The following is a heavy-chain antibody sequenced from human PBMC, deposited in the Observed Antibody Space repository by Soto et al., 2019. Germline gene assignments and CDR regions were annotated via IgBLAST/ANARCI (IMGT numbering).Heavy chain of an antibody. D-gene: IGHD3-9*01. Sequence: SETMSLTSTVSGGYISSSSYYWGWIRQPPGKGLEWIGSIYYSGSTYYNPSLKSRVTISVDTSKNQFSLKLSSVTAADTAVYYCARGMRDDILTGYFSPYYMDVWGKGTTVTVS. CDR3: ARGMRDDILTGYFSPYYMDV. CDR1: GGYISSSSYY. CDR2: IYYSGST. J-gene: IGHJ6*03. V-gene: IGHV4-39*01.